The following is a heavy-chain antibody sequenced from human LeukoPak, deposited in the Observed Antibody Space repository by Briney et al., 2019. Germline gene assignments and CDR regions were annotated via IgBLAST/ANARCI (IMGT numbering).Heavy chain of an antibody. Sequence: GASVKVSCKASGGTFSSYAISWVRQAPGQGLEWMGGIIPIFGTANYAQKFQGRVTITADESTSTAYMELSSLRSEDTAVYYCARDVVVAAINGNWFDPWGQGTLVTVSS. D-gene: IGHD2-15*01. J-gene: IGHJ5*02. CDR1: GGTFSSYA. CDR3: ARDVVVAAINGNWFDP. CDR2: IIPIFGTA. V-gene: IGHV1-69*13.